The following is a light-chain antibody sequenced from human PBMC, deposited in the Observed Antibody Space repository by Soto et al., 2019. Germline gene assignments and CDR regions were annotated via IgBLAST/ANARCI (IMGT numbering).Light chain of an antibody. Sequence: SYELTQPPSVSVAPGQTARITCGGNNIGSKSVHWYQQKPGQAPVLVVYDDSDRPPGIPERFSGSNSGNTATLTISRVEAGDEADYYCQVWDSSSDHPGYVFGTGTKVTVL. V-gene: IGLV3-21*02. CDR2: DDS. CDR3: QVWDSSSDHPGYV. CDR1: NIGSKS. J-gene: IGLJ1*01.